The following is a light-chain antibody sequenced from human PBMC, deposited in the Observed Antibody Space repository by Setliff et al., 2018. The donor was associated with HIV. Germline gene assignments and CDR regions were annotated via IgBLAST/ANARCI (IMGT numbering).Light chain of an antibody. CDR2: GAS. CDR3: QQYHRSPFT. Sequence: EIVMTQSPATLSVSPGERATLSCRASRNVASNLAWYQQKFGQAPRLLIYGASTRAAGVPARFSGSGAGTVFTLTITSLQSEDLAVYYCQQYHRSPFTFGGGTKVDIK. V-gene: IGKV3-15*01. J-gene: IGKJ4*01. CDR1: RNVASN.